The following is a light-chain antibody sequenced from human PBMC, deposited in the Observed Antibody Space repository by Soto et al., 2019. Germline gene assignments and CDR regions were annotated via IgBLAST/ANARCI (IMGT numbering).Light chain of an antibody. CDR1: QTITTN. Sequence: EIVMTQSPATLSVSPGERATLSCRASQTITTNLAWYQLKPGQAPRLLIYGASTRATGIPARFSGSGSGTEFTLTISSLQSEEFAVYYCQQYNNWPLTFGGGTKVDIK. V-gene: IGKV3-15*01. CDR3: QQYNNWPLT. J-gene: IGKJ4*01. CDR2: GAS.